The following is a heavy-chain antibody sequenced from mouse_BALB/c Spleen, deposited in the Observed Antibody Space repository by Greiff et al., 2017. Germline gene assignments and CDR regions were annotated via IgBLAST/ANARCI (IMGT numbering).Heavy chain of an antibody. CDR3: ARSSTTVVNWYFDV. Sequence: VQLVESGPGLVQPSQSLSITCTVSGFSLTSYGVHWVRQSPGKGLEWLGVIWSGGSTDYNAAFISRLSISKDNSKSQVFFKMNSLQANDTAIYYCARSSTTVVNWYFDVWGAGTTVTVSS. CDR1: GFSLTSYG. D-gene: IGHD1-1*01. V-gene: IGHV2-2*02. CDR2: IWSGGST. J-gene: IGHJ1*01.